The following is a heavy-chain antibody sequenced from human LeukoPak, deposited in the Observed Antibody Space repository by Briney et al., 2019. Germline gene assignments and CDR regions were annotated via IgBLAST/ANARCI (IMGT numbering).Heavy chain of an antibody. CDR2: ISGSGGTT. J-gene: IGHJ4*02. CDR3: AKFALRYCSGGSCHPFDY. D-gene: IGHD2-15*01. V-gene: IGHV3-23*01. CDR1: GFTFSSYA. Sequence: GGSLRLSCAASGFTFSSYAMSWVRQAPGKGLEWVSAISGSGGTTYYADSVKGRFIISRDNSKNTLYLQMNSLRAEDTAVYYCAKFALRYCSGGSCHPFDYWGQGTLVTVSS.